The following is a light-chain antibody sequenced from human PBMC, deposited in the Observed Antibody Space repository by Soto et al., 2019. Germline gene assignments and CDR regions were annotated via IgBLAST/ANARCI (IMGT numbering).Light chain of an antibody. J-gene: IGKJ4*01. V-gene: IGKV3D-15*01. CDR2: GAS. CDR3: QQYNNWPLT. Sequence: IVMTQSPATLSASPGERATLSCRASQIVSANLAWYQQKPGQAPRLLIYGASTRATGIPARFSGTGSGTEFTLTISSLQSEDFAVYYCQQYNNWPLTFGGGTKVEIK. CDR1: QIVSAN.